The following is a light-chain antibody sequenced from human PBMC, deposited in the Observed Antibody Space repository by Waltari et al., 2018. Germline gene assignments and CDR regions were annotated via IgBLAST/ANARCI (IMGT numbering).Light chain of an antibody. Sequence: EIVMTQSLATLSVFPGERATLSCRASQSIRSNLAWYQHKPGQAPRLLIYGASTRATGIPARFSGSGSGTEFTLTMSSLQSEDFAVYFCQQYDNWLGTFGQGTKVEIK. CDR1: QSIRSN. V-gene: IGKV3-15*01. CDR3: QQYDNWLGT. J-gene: IGKJ1*01. CDR2: GAS.